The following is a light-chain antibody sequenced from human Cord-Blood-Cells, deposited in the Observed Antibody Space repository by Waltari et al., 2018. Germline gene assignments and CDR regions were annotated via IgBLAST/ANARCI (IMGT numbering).Light chain of an antibody. V-gene: IGKV2-28*01. CDR1: QSLLHSNGCNY. CDR3: MQSLQTSWS. J-gene: IGKJ1*01. CDR2: LGS. Sequence: DIVMTQSPLSLPVTPGEPASISCRSSQSLLHSNGCNYLDWYLQKPGQSPQLLIYLGSNRACGVPDRFSGSGSGTDFSLKISRVDAEDVGVYYCMQSLQTSWSFGQGTKIEIK.